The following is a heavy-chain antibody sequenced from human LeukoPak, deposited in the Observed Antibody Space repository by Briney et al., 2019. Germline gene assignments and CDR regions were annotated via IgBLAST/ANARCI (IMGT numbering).Heavy chain of an antibody. CDR3: AKSYYGTNSVTAFDI. J-gene: IGHJ3*02. Sequence: PSQTLSLTCTVSGGSISSTGYYWSWIRQHPGKGLEWIGYIYYSGNTYYSPSLKSRVAILLDTSKNQFSLNLSSMTAADTAVYYCAKSYYGTNSVTAFDIWGQGTMVTVSS. D-gene: IGHD4-23*01. CDR1: GGSISSTGYY. V-gene: IGHV4-31*03. CDR2: IYYSGNT.